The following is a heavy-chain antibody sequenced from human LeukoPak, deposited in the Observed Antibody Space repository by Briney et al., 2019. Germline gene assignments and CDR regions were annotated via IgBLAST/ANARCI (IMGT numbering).Heavy chain of an antibody. CDR3: ARERAYSSSPMDY. CDR1: GYTFTGYY. J-gene: IGHJ4*02. V-gene: IGHV1-2*02. Sequence: ASVKVSCKASGYTFTGYYMHWVRQAPGQGLEWMGWINPNSGGTNYAQKFQGRVTMTRDTSISTAYMELSRLRSDDTAVYYCARERAYSSSPMDYWGQGTLVTVSS. CDR2: INPNSGGT. D-gene: IGHD6-6*01.